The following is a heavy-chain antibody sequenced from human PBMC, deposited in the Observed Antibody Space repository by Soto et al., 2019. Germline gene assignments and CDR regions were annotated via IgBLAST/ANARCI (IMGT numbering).Heavy chain of an antibody. J-gene: IGHJ6*02. CDR2: IMPIFPTP. CDR3: ARDKARVQLGGNYYYILDV. CDR1: GGTFSTSA. V-gene: IGHV1-69*12. Sequence: QVQLEQSGAEVKKPGSSVKVSCKASGGTFSTSAISWVRQAPGQGLEWMGGIMPIFPTPDYAQKFQGRVTITADDSTSTAYMELSGLKADDTAVYYCARDKARVQLGGNYYYILDVWGQGTTVTVSS. D-gene: IGHD1-1*01.